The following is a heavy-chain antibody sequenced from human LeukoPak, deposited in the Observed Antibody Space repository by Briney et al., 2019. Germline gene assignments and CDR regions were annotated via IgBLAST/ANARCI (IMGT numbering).Heavy chain of an antibody. CDR1: GGSFSGYY. CDR3: ARHWETSSWYVDY. V-gene: IGHV4-59*08. J-gene: IGHJ4*02. Sequence: SDTLSLTCAVYGGSFSGYYWSWIRQPPGKGLEWIGYISYSGSTNYNPSLKSRVTISVDTSKNQLSLKLSSVTAADTAVYYCARHWETSSWYVDYWGQGTRVTVSS. CDR2: ISYSGST. D-gene: IGHD6-13*01.